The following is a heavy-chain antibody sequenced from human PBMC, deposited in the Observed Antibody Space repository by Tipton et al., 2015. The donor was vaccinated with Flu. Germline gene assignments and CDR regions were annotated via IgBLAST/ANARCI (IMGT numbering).Heavy chain of an antibody. CDR2: IIPSLGLT. V-gene: IGHV1-69*02. CDR3: ASERVPGVLNFGL. J-gene: IGHJ2*01. CDR1: GGTFYRYT. Sequence: QVQLVQSGAEVKRPGSSVKVSCKASGGTFYRYTINWVRQAPGQGPAWLGRIIPSLGLTYYAERLQGRVTISADKDTSTAYMELTSLRFEDTAMYYCASERVPGVLNFGLWGRGTLVTVSS. D-gene: IGHD7-27*01.